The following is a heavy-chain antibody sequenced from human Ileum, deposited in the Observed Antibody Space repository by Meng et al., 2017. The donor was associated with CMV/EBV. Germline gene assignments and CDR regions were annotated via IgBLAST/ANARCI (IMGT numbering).Heavy chain of an antibody. J-gene: IGHJ4*02. CDR2: IYYSGSP. D-gene: IGHD2-15*01. V-gene: IGHV4-30-4*08. Sequence: QAQPHESGSGLVNPSQTLSLTCTVFGGSITSGNYYCSWIRQPPGRGLEWIGYIYYSGSPYYNPSLKSRVTISLDTSKNQFSLNLRSVTATDSAVYYCVRQVVAASFDYWGQGALVTVSS. CDR1: GGSITSGNYY. CDR3: VRQVVAASFDY.